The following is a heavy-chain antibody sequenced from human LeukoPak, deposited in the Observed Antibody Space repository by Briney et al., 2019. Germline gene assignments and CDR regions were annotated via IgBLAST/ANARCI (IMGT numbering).Heavy chain of an antibody. CDR2: ISYDGSNK. J-gene: IGHJ5*02. V-gene: IGHV3-30*01. CDR3: ARDPFRTVVAATPNWFDP. CDR1: GFTFSSYA. D-gene: IGHD2-15*01. Sequence: GSLRLSCAASGFTFSSYAMHWVRQAPGKGLEWVAVISYDGSNKYYADSVKGRFTISRDNSKNTLYLQMNSLRAEDTAVYYCARDPFRTVVAATPNWFDPWGQGTLVTVSS.